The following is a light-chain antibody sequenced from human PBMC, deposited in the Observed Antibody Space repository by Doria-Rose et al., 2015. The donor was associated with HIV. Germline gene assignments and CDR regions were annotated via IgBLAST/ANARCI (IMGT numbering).Light chain of an antibody. Sequence: QSALTQPASVSGSPGQSITISCTGTSSDVGYYKYVSWYQQYPGKAPKLIISDVTKRPSGVSDRFSGSKSGNTASLTISGLQAEDEAEYSCSSYTSGTSFVFGGGTKLSV. CDR2: DVT. V-gene: IGLV2-14*03. CDR1: SSDVGYYKY. J-gene: IGLJ2*01. CDR3: SSYTSGTSFV.